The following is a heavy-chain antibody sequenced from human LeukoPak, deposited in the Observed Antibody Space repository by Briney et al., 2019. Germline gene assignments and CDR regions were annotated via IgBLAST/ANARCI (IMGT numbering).Heavy chain of an antibody. CDR1: GFTFDNYA. CDR2: ISRNSGSI. D-gene: IGHD3-10*01. J-gene: IGHJ4*02. Sequence: GGSLRLSCAASGFTFDNYAMHWVPQAPGKGLEWVSGISRNSGSIVYADSVKGRFTISRDNAKNSLYLQMNSLRAEDTALYYCAKARKVYGSGSYYKPSYYFDYWGQGTLVTVSS. CDR3: AKARKVYGSGSYYKPSYYFDY. V-gene: IGHV3-9*01.